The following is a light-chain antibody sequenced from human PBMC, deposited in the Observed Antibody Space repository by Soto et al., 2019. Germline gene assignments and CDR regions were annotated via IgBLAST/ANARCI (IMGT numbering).Light chain of an antibody. J-gene: IGKJ2*01. CDR1: QNILTY. Sequence: DIQMTQSPSSLSASVGDRVTITCRASQNILTYLNWYQQRPGKAPKFLIYGAISVQDGVPSRFSGSESGTEFNLTINNLQPEDSAIYYCQQSYSAPLTFGQGTNLEIK. CDR2: GAI. CDR3: QQSYSAPLT. V-gene: IGKV1-39*01.